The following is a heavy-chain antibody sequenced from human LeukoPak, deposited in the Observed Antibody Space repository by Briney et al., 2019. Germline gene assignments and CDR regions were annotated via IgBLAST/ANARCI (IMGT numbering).Heavy chain of an antibody. CDR2: IYHSGST. J-gene: IGHJ2*01. Sequence: PSETLSLTCAVSGGSISSGGYSWSWIRQPPGKGLEWIGYIYHSGSTYYNPSLKSRVTISVDRSKNQFSLKLSSATAADTAVYYCARVPDYGDYWYFDLWGRGTLVTVSS. D-gene: IGHD4-17*01. V-gene: IGHV4-30-2*01. CDR3: ARVPDYGDYWYFDL. CDR1: GGSISSGGYS.